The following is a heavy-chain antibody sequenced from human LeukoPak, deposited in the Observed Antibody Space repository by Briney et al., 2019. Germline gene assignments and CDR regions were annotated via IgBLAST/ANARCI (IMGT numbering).Heavy chain of an antibody. CDR1: GFTFANSC. V-gene: IGHV3-7*03. CDR3: TRDTIGSLDY. Sequence: PGGSLRLSCAASGFTFANSCMAWVRQAPGKGLEWVANIKQDGSTKHYADSLQGRFTISRDNPKNSLFLRMNNLRADDTAIYYCTRDTIGSLDYWGQGILVTVAS. D-gene: IGHD1-26*01. CDR2: IKQDGSTK. J-gene: IGHJ4*02.